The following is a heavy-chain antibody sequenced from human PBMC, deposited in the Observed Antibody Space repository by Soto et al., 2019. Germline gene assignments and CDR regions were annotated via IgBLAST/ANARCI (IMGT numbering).Heavy chain of an antibody. Sequence: ASVKVSCKASGYTFTGYYMHWVRQAPGQGLEWKGWINPNSGGTNYAQKFQGWVTMTRDTSISTAYMELSRLRSDDTAVYYCATRPDIAVVAGSLAEYFQHWGQGTLVTVSS. D-gene: IGHD2-15*01. J-gene: IGHJ1*01. CDR3: ATRPDIAVVAGSLAEYFQH. CDR2: INPNSGGT. CDR1: GYTFTGYY. V-gene: IGHV1-2*04.